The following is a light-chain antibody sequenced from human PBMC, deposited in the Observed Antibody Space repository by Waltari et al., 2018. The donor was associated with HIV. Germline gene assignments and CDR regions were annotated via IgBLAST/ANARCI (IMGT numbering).Light chain of an antibody. J-gene: IGLJ3*02. Sequence: QSVLTQPPSVSAAPGQKVTISCSGSSSNIGNNYVTWYQPLPGTAPKLLIYDSNKRPSGIPDRFSGSKSGTSGTLAITGLQTGDEADYYCGTWDSSLSAWVFGGGTKLTVL. CDR1: SSNIGNNY. CDR3: GTWDSSLSAWV. V-gene: IGLV1-51*01. CDR2: DSN.